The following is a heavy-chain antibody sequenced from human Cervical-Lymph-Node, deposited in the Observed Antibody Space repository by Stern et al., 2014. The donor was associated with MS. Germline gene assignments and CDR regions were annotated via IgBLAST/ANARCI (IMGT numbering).Heavy chain of an antibody. J-gene: IGHJ5*01. Sequence: QVQLVESGAEVRKPGASVRVSCKTSGYNFISDDINWVRQATGHGLEWMGWMNPDSGDTGYAQKFKGRLTIPGDTSINKAYMEMTSLSSEDSAVYYCTKALDSWGQGTLVTVSS. CDR3: TKALDS. CDR1: GYNFISDD. V-gene: IGHV1-8*01. CDR2: MNPDSGDT.